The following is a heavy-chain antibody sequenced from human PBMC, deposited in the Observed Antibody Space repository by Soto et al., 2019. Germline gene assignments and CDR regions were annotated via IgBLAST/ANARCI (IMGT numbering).Heavy chain of an antibody. J-gene: IGHJ6*02. D-gene: IGHD3-3*01. CDR1: GYTFTSYD. V-gene: IGHV1-8*01. CDR2: MNPNSGNT. Sequence: GASVKVSCKASGYTFTSYDINWVRQATGQGLEWMGWMNPNSGNTGYAQKFQGRVTMTRNTSISTAYMELSSLRSEDTAVYYCARAPKVLRFLEWPPGMDVWGQGTTVTVSS. CDR3: ARAPKVLRFLEWPPGMDV.